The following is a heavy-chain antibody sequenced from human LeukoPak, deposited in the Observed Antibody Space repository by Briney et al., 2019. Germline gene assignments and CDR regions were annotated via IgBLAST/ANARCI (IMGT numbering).Heavy chain of an antibody. J-gene: IGHJ4*02. D-gene: IGHD6-13*01. CDR3: ARDSSSSPYFDY. Sequence: SETLSLTCAVYGGSFSGYYWSWIRQPPGKGLEWIGSIYYGGSTYYNPSLKSRVTISVDTSKNQFSLKLSSVTAADTAVYYCARDSSSSPYFDYWGQGTLVTVSS. CDR2: IYYGGST. CDR1: GGSFSGYY. V-gene: IGHV4-34*01.